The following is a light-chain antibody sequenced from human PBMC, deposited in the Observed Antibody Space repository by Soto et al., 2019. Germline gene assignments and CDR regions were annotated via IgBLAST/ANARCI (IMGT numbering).Light chain of an antibody. CDR2: EVS. CDR1: SSDIGSYNY. V-gene: IGLV2-14*01. J-gene: IGLJ2*01. CDR3: TSYTGSRSLVV. Sequence: QSALTQPASVSASPGQSITISCTGTSSDIGSYNYVSWYRHHPGKAPQLMIYEVSHRPSGISHRFSGSKSGNTASLTISGLQAEAEGYYYCTSYTGSRSLVVFGGGTKLTVL.